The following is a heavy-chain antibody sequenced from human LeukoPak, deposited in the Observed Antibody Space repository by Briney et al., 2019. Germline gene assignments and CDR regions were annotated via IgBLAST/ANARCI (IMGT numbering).Heavy chain of an antibody. J-gene: IGHJ4*02. CDR2: IYYSGST. CDR3: ARWGGYDILTGQFDY. D-gene: IGHD3-9*01. V-gene: IGHV4-59*01. CDR1: GGSISSYY. Sequence: NSSETLSLTCTVSGGSISSYYWSWIRQPPGKGLEWIGYIYYSGSTNYNPSLKSRVTISVDTSKNQFSLKLSSVTAADTAVYYCARWGGYDILTGQFDYWGQGTLVTVSS.